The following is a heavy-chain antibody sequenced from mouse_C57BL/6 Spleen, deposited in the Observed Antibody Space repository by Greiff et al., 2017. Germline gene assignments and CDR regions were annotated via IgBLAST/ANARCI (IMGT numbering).Heavy chain of an antibody. CDR2: IDPANGNT. J-gene: IGHJ4*01. V-gene: IGHV14-3*01. Sequence: VQLKQSVAELVRPGASVKLSCTASGFNIKNTYMHWVKQRPEQGLEWIGRIDPANGNTKYAPKFQGKATITADTSSNTAYLQLSSLTSADTAIYYCARSDYGSSYGYAMDYWGQGTSVTVSS. CDR3: ARSDYGSSYGYAMDY. CDR1: GFNIKNTY. D-gene: IGHD1-1*01.